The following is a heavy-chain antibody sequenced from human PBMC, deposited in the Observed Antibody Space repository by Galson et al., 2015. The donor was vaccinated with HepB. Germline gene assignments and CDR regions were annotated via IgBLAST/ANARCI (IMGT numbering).Heavy chain of an antibody. CDR3: ARIDCSGGYCYLKYYYYGMDV. CDR1: GYSFTSYW. Sequence: QSGAEVKKPGESLRISCKGSGYSFTSYWISWVRQAPGQGLEWLGWISAHKGNTNYAQKLQGRVTMTTDTSTSTAYMGLRSLGSDDTAVYYCARIDCSGGYCYLKYYYYGMDVWGQGTTVTASS. J-gene: IGHJ6*02. D-gene: IGHD2-15*01. CDR2: ISAHKGNT. V-gene: IGHV1-18*04.